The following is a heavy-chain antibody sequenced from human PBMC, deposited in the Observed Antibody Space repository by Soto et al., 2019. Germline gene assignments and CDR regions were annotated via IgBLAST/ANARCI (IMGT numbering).Heavy chain of an antibody. V-gene: IGHV1-18*01. CDR2: VSANNGHT. CDR3: ARDIESVTAKHFFYYYAMDV. D-gene: IGHD2-8*01. CDR1: GFTFSNYG. J-gene: IGHJ6*02. Sequence: ASVKVSCKASGFTFSNYGLNWVRQAPGQGLGWMGWVSANNGHTNYAQNLQGRVSMTTDTSTSTAYMELRGLRFDDTAVYYCARDIESVTAKHFFYYYAMDVWG.